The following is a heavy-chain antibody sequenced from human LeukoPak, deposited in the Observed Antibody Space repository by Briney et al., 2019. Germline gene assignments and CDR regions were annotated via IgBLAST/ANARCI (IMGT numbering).Heavy chain of an antibody. Sequence: PGGSLRLSCAASGFTFSNYDMNWVRQAPGKGLEWVSYISSSGSTIYYADSVKGRFTISRDNAKNSLYLQMNSLRAEDTAVYYCARDGDSYGRMFDYWGQGTLVTVSS. D-gene: IGHD5-18*01. V-gene: IGHV3-48*03. CDR3: ARDGDSYGRMFDY. CDR2: ISSSGSTI. J-gene: IGHJ4*02. CDR1: GFTFSNYD.